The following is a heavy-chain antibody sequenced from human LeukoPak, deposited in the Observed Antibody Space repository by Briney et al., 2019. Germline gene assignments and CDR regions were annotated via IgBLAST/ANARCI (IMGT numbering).Heavy chain of an antibody. Sequence: ASVKVSCKASGYTFTSYAMNWVRPAPGQGLERMGWINTNTGNPTYAQGFTGRFVFSLDTSVSTAYLQISSLKAEDTAVYYCARALMVDYWGQGTLVTVSS. J-gene: IGHJ4*02. CDR3: ARALMVDY. CDR2: INTNTGNP. CDR1: GYTFTSYA. V-gene: IGHV7-4-1*02.